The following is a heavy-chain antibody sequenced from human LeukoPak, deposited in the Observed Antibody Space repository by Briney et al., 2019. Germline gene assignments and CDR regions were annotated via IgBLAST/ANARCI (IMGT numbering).Heavy chain of an antibody. Sequence: SETLSLTCTVTGASMNSYYWSWIRQPAGKGLEWIGRIFTTGTTNYNPSLKSRVNVSIDTSKTQFSLKLTSVTAADTAVYYCVRVNTRYYFDSWGQGTLVTVPS. CDR3: VRVNTRYYFDS. CDR2: IFTTGTT. CDR1: GASMNSYY. D-gene: IGHD3-9*01. V-gene: IGHV4-4*07. J-gene: IGHJ4*02.